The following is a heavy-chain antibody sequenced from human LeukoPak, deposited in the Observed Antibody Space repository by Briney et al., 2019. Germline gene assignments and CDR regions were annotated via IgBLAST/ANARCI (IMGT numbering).Heavy chain of an antibody. V-gene: IGHV4-30-2*01. CDR3: ARDLGYCSGGSCYPYYFDY. CDR2: IYHSGST. Sequence: SQTLSLTCAVSGGSISSGGYSWSWIRQPPGKGLEWIGYIYHSGSTYYNPSLKGRVTISVGRSKNQFSLKLSSVTAADTAVYYCARDLGYCSGGSCYPYYFDYWGQGTLVTVSS. J-gene: IGHJ4*02. D-gene: IGHD2-15*01. CDR1: GGSISSGGYS.